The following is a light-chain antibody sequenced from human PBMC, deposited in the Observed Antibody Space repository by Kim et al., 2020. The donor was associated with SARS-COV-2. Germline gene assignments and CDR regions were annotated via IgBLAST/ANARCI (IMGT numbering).Light chain of an antibody. CDR1: VLAKKY. Sequence: SYELTQPSSVSVSPGQTARITCSGDVLAKKYARWFQQKPGQAPVLVIYKDSKRPSGIPERFSGSSSGTTVTLTISGAQVEDEADYYCYSAADNNRVFGGGTQLTVL. V-gene: IGLV3-27*01. J-gene: IGLJ2*01. CDR3: YSAADNNRV. CDR2: KDS.